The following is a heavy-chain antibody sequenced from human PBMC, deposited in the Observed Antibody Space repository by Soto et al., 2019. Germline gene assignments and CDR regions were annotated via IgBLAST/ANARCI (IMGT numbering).Heavy chain of an antibody. V-gene: IGHV3-23*01. CDR1: GFTFSSYA. CDR2: ISGSGGST. J-gene: IGHJ5*02. Sequence: GGSLRLSCTASGFTFSSYAMSWVRQAPGKGLEWVSAISGSGGSTYYADSVKGRFTISRDDSKNTLYLQMNSLKTEDTAVYYCTTEANQYDYRVPGALPTRYGWFDPWGQGTLVTVSS. CDR3: TTEANQYDYRVPGALPTRYGWFDP. D-gene: IGHD5-12*01.